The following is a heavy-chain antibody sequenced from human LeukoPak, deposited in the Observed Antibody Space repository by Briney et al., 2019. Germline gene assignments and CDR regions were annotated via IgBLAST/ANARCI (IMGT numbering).Heavy chain of an antibody. D-gene: IGHD2-2*01. CDR3: ATATQPRGYFLH. CDR2: ISPNTGDA. Sequence: ASVKVSCKASGYAFNAYYIHWVRQAPGRGLEWMGWISPNTGDANYAQNFRDRVTMTRDTSISTAYLELRRLRSDDTAIIYCATATQPRGYFLHWGQGTLVTVSS. J-gene: IGHJ1*01. V-gene: IGHV1-2*02. CDR1: GYAFNAYY.